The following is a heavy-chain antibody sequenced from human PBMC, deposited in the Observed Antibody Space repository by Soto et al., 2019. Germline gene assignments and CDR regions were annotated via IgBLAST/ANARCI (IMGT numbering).Heavy chain of an antibody. Sequence: AASVKVSCKASGYTFTSYDTNWVRQATGQGLEWMGWMNPNSGNTGYAQKFQGRVTMTRNTSISTAYMELSSLRSEDTAVYYCARGGDYEYRGWFDLWGQGTRVTVSS. D-gene: IGHD4-17*01. CDR1: GYTFTSYD. CDR3: ARGGDYEYRGWFDL. V-gene: IGHV1-8*01. J-gene: IGHJ5*02. CDR2: MNPNSGNT.